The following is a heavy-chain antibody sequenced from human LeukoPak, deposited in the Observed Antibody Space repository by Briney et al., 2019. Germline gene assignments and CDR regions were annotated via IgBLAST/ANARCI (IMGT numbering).Heavy chain of an antibody. CDR3: ARPGGDSSGYRVDRYFDY. CDR2: ISAYNGNT. D-gene: IGHD3-22*01. CDR1: GYTFTSYG. V-gene: IGHV1-18*01. J-gene: IGHJ4*02. Sequence: GASVKVSCKASGYTFTSYGISWVRQAPGQGLEWMGYISAYNGNTNYAQKLQGRVTMTTDTSTSTAYMELRSLRSDDTAVYYCARPGGDSSGYRVDRYFDYWGQGTLVTVSS.